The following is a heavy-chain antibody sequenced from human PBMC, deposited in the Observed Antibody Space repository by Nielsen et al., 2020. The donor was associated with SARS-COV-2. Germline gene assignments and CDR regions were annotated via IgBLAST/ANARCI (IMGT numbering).Heavy chain of an antibody. V-gene: IGHV3-48*02. CDR2: ITSSSGTI. Sequence: GESLKISCSASGFTFSSYAMNWVRQAPGKGLEWVSYITSSSGTIYYADSVKGRFTISRDNAKNSLYLQMNRLRDEDTAVYFCAREDGVVGATTVDYWGQGALVTVSS. D-gene: IGHD1-26*01. CDR1: GFTFSSYA. J-gene: IGHJ4*02. CDR3: AREDGVVGATTVDY.